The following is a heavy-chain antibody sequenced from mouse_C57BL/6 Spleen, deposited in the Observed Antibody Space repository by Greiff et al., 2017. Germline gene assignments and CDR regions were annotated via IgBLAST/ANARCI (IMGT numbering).Heavy chain of an antibody. D-gene: IGHD1-1*01. CDR1: GFTFSDYG. CDR3: ASYYYGSSYDYAMDY. Sequence: DVHLVESGGGLVKPGGSLKLSCAASGFTFSDYGMHWVRQAPEKGLEWVAYISSGSSTIYYADTVKGRFTISRDNAKNTLFLQMTSLRSEDTAMYYCASYYYGSSYDYAMDYWGQGTSVTVSS. V-gene: IGHV5-17*01. J-gene: IGHJ4*01. CDR2: ISSGSSTI.